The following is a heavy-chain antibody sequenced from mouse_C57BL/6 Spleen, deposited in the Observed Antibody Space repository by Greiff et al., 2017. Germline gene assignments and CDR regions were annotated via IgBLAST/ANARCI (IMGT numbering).Heavy chain of an antibody. J-gene: IGHJ2*01. CDR1: GYSFTSYY. Sequence: QVQLQQSGPELVKPGASVKISCKASGYSFTSYYIHWVKQRPGQGLEWIGWIYPGSGNTKYNEKFKGKATLTADTSSSTAYMQLSSLPSEDSAVYYCAREDYGSSYGDYFDYWGQGTTLTVSS. V-gene: IGHV1-66*01. CDR3: AREDYGSSYGDYFDY. D-gene: IGHD1-1*01. CDR2: IYPGSGNT.